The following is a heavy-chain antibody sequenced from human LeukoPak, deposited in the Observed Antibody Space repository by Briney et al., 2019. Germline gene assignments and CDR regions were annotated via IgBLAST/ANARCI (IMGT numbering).Heavy chain of an antibody. J-gene: IGHJ4*02. CDR1: GFSLSTSGMC. CDR2: IDWDDDE. D-gene: IGHD1-14*01. Sequence: SGPALVKPTQTLTLTCTFSGFSLSTSGMCVSWIRQPPGKALEWLARIDWDDDEYYSTSLKTRLTISKDTSKNQVVLTMTNMDPVDTATYYCARMRLNPYYFDYWGQGALVTVSP. V-gene: IGHV2-70*11. CDR3: ARMRLNPYYFDY.